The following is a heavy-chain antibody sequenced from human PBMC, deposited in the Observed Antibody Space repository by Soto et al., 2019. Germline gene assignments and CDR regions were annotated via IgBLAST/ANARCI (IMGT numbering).Heavy chain of an antibody. D-gene: IGHD6-13*01. CDR2: IRSKANSYAT. V-gene: IGHV3-73*02. CDR1: GFTFSGSA. CDR3: TRRPIDRRVFDP. Sequence: EVQLVESGGGLVQPGGSLKLSCAASGFTFSGSAMHWVRQASGKGLEWVGRIRSKANSYATAYAASVKGRFTISRDDSKNPAYLQMNSLKTEDTAVYYCTRRPIDRRVFDPWGQGTLVTVSS. J-gene: IGHJ5*02.